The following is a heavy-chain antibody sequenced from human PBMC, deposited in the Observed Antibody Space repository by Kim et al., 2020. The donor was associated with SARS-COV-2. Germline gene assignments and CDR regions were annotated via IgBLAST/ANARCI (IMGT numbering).Heavy chain of an antibody. Sequence: SETLSLTCTVSGGSISSSSYYWGWIRQPPGKGLEWIGSIYYSGSTYYNPSLKSRVTISVDTSKNQFSLKLSSVTAADTAVYYCARHENCSGGSCYSNWFDPWGQGTLVTVSS. V-gene: IGHV4-39*01. CDR2: IYYSGST. D-gene: IGHD2-15*01. CDR1: GGSISSSSYY. CDR3: ARHENCSGGSCYSNWFDP. J-gene: IGHJ5*02.